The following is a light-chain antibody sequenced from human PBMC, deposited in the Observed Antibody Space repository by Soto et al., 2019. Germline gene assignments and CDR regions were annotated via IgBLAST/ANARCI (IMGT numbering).Light chain of an antibody. Sequence: DIQMTQSPSTLPASVGDRVTITCRASQSISNWLAWYHQKPGTAPKLLIYQASILESGVPSRFSGTESGTEFTLTISSLRPDDFATYYCQQYNDYSAWTFGQGTKVDIK. CDR2: QAS. CDR1: QSISNW. J-gene: IGKJ1*01. CDR3: QQYNDYSAWT. V-gene: IGKV1-5*01.